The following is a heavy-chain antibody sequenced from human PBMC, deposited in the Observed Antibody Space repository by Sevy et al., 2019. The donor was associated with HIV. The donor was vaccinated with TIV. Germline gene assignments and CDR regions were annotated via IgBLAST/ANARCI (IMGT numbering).Heavy chain of an antibody. CDR1: GFTFSSYE. D-gene: IGHD4-17*01. Sequence: GGSLRLSCVASGFTFSSYEMNWVRQAPGKGLEWVSYISNSGSDIHYSDSLRGRFNISRDNAKNSLFLQMNSLRAEDTAVYYCARDLPPSATTVAHFDYWGQGTLVTVSS. CDR3: ARDLPPSATTVAHFDY. J-gene: IGHJ4*02. V-gene: IGHV3-48*03. CDR2: ISNSGSDI.